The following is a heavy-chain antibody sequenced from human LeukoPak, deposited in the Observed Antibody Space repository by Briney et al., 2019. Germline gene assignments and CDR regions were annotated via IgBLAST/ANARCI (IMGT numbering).Heavy chain of an antibody. CDR1: GYTFTTYD. CDR3: ARAQADYYYVDWYFDL. Sequence: ASVTVSCKASGYTFTTYDINWVRQATGQGLEWMGWMNPNTGNTGYAPKFQGRVTLTRNTSITTAYMELSSLRSEDTAVYYCARAQADYYYVDWYFDLWGRGTLVTVSS. D-gene: IGHD3-22*01. J-gene: IGHJ2*01. CDR2: MNPNTGNT. V-gene: IGHV1-8*01.